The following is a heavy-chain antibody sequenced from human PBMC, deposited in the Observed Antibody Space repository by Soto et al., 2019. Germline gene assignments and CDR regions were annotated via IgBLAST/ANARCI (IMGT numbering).Heavy chain of an antibody. CDR3: TSINCSSTSCYHSYGMDV. CDR2: IYHSGNN. CDR1: GGSISSSNW. J-gene: IGHJ6*01. V-gene: IGHV4-4*02. D-gene: IGHD2-2*01. Sequence: PSETLTLTCAVSGGSISSSNWWRLGRQPPREVVGLTGVIYHSGNNNYTPSLEGRVTISVDKSKNQFSLQMNTVTAADTAVYYFTSINCSSTSCYHSYGMDVWGQGTTVTGSS.